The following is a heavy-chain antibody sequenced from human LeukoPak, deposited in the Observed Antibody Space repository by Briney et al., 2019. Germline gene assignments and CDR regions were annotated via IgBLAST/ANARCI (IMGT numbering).Heavy chain of an antibody. CDR3: ARDGTHCGGDCYRRYFDL. CDR2: ISSSSSYI. CDR1: GFTFSSYS. J-gene: IGHJ2*01. V-gene: IGHV3-21*01. Sequence: GGSLRLSCAASGFTFSSYSMNWVRQAPGKGLEWVSSISSSSSYIYYADSVKGRFTISRDNAKNSLYLQMNSLRAEDTAVYYCARDGTHCGGDCYRRYFDLWGRGTLVTVSS. D-gene: IGHD2-21*02.